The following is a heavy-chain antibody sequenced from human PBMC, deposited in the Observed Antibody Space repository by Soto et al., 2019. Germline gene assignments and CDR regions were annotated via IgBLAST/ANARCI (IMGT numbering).Heavy chain of an antibody. CDR3: ARVHGTYYDTLTGLWGGHFDY. D-gene: IGHD3-9*01. CDR1: GYTFTNNY. Sequence: ASVTVSCKPSGYTFTNNYLLWVRQAPGQGLEWMGIIDPSGGSRIYAQKFQGRVTMTSDTSTSTMYIELSNLRSEDTAVFYCARVHGTYYDTLTGLWGGHFDYWGQGTQVTVSS. CDR2: IDPSGGSR. J-gene: IGHJ4*02. V-gene: IGHV1-46*03.